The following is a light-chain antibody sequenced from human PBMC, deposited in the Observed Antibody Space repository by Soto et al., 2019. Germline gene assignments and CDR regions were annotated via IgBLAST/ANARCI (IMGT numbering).Light chain of an antibody. V-gene: IGLV2-23*01. Sequence: QSALTQPASVSGSPGQSITISCTGTSSDVGSYNLVSWYQHHPGKAPKLMIYEDSKRPSGVSNRFSGSKSGNTASLTISGLQAEDEADYYCCSYAGSKDVVFGGGTKLTVL. CDR3: CSYAGSKDVV. CDR1: SSDVGSYNL. J-gene: IGLJ2*01. CDR2: EDS.